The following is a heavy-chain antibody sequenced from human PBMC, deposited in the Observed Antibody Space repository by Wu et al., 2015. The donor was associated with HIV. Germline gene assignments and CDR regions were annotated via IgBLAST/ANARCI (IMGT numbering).Heavy chain of an antibody. Sequence: QVQLVQSGAEVKKPGASVKVSCKASGYTFTGYYMHWVRQAPGQGLEWMGWINPNSGGTNYAQKFQGRVTMTRDTSISTAYMELSRLRSDDTAVYYCARDPXIHSSGWYGSGAFDIWGQGTMVTVSS. CDR1: GYTFTGYY. V-gene: IGHV1-2*02. CDR3: ARDPXIHSSGWYGSGAFDI. CDR2: INPNSGGT. D-gene: IGHD6-19*01. J-gene: IGHJ3*02.